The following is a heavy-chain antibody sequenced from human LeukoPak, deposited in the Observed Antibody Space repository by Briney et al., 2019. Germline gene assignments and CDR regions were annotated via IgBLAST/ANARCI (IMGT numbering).Heavy chain of an antibody. CDR2: ISVYNGNT. CDR1: GYTFTSYG. V-gene: IGHV1-18*01. D-gene: IGHD1-26*01. Sequence: ASVKVSCKASGYTFTSYGISWVRQAPGQGLEWMGWISVYNGNTNYAQKLQGRVTMTTDTSTSTAYMELRSLRSDDTAVYYCARDPPLVGATARFGDYWGQGTLVTVSS. J-gene: IGHJ4*02. CDR3: ARDPPLVGATARFGDY.